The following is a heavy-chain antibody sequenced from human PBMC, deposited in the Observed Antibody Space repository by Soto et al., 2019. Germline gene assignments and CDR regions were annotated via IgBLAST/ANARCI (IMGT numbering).Heavy chain of an antibody. V-gene: IGHV3-23*01. CDR3: AKDIYSGFFGLIVYATQVDMDV. CDR1: GFTFSSYA. J-gene: IGHJ6*02. CDR2: ISGGGGST. D-gene: IGHD2-8*01. Sequence: GGSLRLSCAASGFTFSSYAMRWVRQSPGKGLEWVSAISGGGGSTYYADSVKGRFTISRDNSKNTLYLQMNSLRAEDTAVYYCAKDIYSGFFGLIVYATQVDMDVWGQGTTVTVSS.